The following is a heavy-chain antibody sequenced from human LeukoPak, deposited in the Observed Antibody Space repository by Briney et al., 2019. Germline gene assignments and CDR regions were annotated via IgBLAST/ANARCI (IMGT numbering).Heavy chain of an antibody. J-gene: IGHJ4*02. D-gene: IGHD3-22*01. Sequence: PSETLSLTCAVYGGSFSGYYWSWIRQPPGKGLEWIGEINHSGSTNYNPSLKSRVTISVDTSKNQFSLKLSSVTAADTAVYYCARQGGIRSGYYYWGQGTLVTVSS. CDR1: GGSFSGYY. CDR2: INHSGST. CDR3: ARQGGIRSGYYY. V-gene: IGHV4-34*01.